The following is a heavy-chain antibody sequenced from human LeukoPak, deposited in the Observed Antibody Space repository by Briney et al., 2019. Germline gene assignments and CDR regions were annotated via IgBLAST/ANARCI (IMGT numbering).Heavy chain of an antibody. V-gene: IGHV3-53*01. CDR1: GFTFSSYA. J-gene: IGHJ4*02. CDR2: ISSGGNT. Sequence: PGGSLRLSCAASGFTFSSYAMSWVRQAPGKGLEWVSVISSGGNTYYADSVKGRFTISRDNSKNTLYLQMNSLRAEDTAVYYCARDTPPDYWGQGTLVTVSS. CDR3: ARDTPPDY.